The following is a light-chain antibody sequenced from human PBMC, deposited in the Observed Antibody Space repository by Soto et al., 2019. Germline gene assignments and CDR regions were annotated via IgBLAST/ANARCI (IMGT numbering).Light chain of an antibody. CDR2: AAS. CDR3: QQANSFPPT. Sequence: DIQMTQSPSTLSASVGDRVTITCRASQSISSWLAWYQQEPGKAPKLLIYAASSLQSGVPSRFSGSGSGTDFTLTISRLQTEDFATYYCQQANSFPPTFGQGTKVDIK. J-gene: IGKJ1*01. CDR1: QSISSW. V-gene: IGKV1-12*01.